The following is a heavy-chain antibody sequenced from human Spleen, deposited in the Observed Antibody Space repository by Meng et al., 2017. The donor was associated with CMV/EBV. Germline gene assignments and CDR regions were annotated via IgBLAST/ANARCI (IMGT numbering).Heavy chain of an antibody. J-gene: IGHJ4*02. D-gene: IGHD5-18*01. CDR3: AKTLNGYGGEDS. CDR1: GFTFKSSA. CDR2: ISDSGDSP. V-gene: IGHV3-23*01. Sequence: GGSLRLSCTASGFTFKSSAMTWVRQAPGKGLEWISLISDSGDSPYYADSVKGRFTISRDNSKNMVYLQMKSLRADDTARYYCAKTLNGYGGEDSWGQGTLVTVSS.